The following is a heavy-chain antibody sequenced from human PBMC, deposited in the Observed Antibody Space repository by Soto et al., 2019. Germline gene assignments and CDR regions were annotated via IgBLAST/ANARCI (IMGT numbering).Heavy chain of an antibody. J-gene: IGHJ4*02. V-gene: IGHV3-23*01. D-gene: IGHD3-22*01. CDR1: GFTFSSYA. CDR2: ISGSGGST. CDR3: AKGGYYYDSSGYPIDY. Sequence: GGSLRLSCAASGFTFSSYAMSWVRQAPGKGLEWVSAISGSGGSTYYADSVKGRFTISRDNSKNTLYLQMNSLRAEDTAVYYCAKGGYYYDSSGYPIDYWGQGTLVTVSS.